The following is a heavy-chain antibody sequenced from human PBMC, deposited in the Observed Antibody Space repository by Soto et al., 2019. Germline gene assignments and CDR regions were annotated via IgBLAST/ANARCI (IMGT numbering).Heavy chain of an antibody. V-gene: IGHV3-13*01. D-gene: IGHD3-10*01. CDR2: IGTAGDT. CDR3: ARGSLWCGEFEYYGMDV. CDR1: GFTFSSYD. Sequence: GGSLRISCAASGFTFSSYDMHWVRQATGKGLEWVSAIGTAGDTYYPGSVKGRFTISRENAKNSLYLQMNSLRAEDTAVYYCARGSLWCGEFEYYGMDVWGQGTTVTVSS. J-gene: IGHJ6*02.